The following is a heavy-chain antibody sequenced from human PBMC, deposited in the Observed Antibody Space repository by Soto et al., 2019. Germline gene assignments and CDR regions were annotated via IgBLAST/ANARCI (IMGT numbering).Heavy chain of an antibody. D-gene: IGHD6-19*01. J-gene: IGHJ4*02. CDR2: ISSSSRTI. V-gene: IGHV3-48*01. CDR3: ARRRLSG. CDR1: GFNFNTYS. Sequence: EVQLVEPGGGLVQPGGSLRLSCAASGFNFNTYSMNWVRQAPGKGLEWISYISSSSRTIYYADSVKGRFTISRDNGKDSLYLQMNSLRVEDTAIYYCARRRLSGWGQGTLVTVSS.